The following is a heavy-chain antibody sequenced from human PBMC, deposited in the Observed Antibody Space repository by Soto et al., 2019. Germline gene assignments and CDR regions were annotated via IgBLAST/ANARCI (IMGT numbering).Heavy chain of an antibody. Sequence: SETLSLTCTVSGGSISSYYWSWIRQPPGKGLEWIGYIYYSGSTNYNPSLKSRVTISVDTSKNQFSLKLSSVTAADTAVYYCARGLTGEKFNWFDPWGRGTLVTVSS. CDR3: ARGLTGEKFNWFDP. CDR2: IYYSGST. D-gene: IGHD7-27*01. J-gene: IGHJ5*02. CDR1: GGSISSYY. V-gene: IGHV4-59*01.